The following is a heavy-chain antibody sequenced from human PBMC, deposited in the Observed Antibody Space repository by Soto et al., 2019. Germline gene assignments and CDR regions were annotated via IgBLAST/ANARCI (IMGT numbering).Heavy chain of an antibody. J-gene: IGHJ4*02. CDR1: GFTFSSYA. V-gene: IGHV3-23*01. CDR3: AKVGRGYGYGSPFDY. CDR2: ISGSGGST. Sequence: EVQLLESGGGLVQPRGSLRLSCAASGFTFSSYAMSWVRQAPGKGLEWVSAISGSGGSTYYADSVKGRFTISRDNSKNTLYLQMNSLRAEDTAVYYCAKVGRGYGYGSPFDYWGQGTLVTVSS. D-gene: IGHD5-18*01.